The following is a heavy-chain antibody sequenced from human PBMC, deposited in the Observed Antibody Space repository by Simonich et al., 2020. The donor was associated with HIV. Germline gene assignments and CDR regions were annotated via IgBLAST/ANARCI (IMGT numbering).Heavy chain of an antibody. Sequence: QVQLQQWGAGLLKPSETLSLTCAVYGGSFSGYYWSWIRQPPGKGLEWIGEINHRGRTNYNPTLTSRVTISVDTSKNQFSLKLSSVTAADTAVYYCARLTAGGLGEYFQHWGQGTLVTVSS. CDR3: ARLTAGGLGEYFQH. D-gene: IGHD6-13*01. V-gene: IGHV4-34*01. CDR1: GGSFSGYY. J-gene: IGHJ1*01. CDR2: INHRGRT.